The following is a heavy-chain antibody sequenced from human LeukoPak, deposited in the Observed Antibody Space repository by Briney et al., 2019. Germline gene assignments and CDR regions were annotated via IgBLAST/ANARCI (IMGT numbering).Heavy chain of an antibody. Sequence: SETLSLTCTVSGRSVSSGSYYWSWIRQPPGKGLEWIGYIYYSGSTNYNPSLKSRVTISVDTSKNQFSLKLSSVTAADTAVYYCALSDSYGYYFDYWGQGTLVTVSS. CDR2: IYYSGST. J-gene: IGHJ4*02. V-gene: IGHV4-61*01. CDR3: ALSDSYGYYFDY. CDR1: GRSVSSGSYY. D-gene: IGHD5-18*01.